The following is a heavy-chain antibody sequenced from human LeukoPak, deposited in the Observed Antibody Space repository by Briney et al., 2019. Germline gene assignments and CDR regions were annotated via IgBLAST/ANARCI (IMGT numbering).Heavy chain of an antibody. J-gene: IGHJ4*02. CDR2: IYHSGST. CDR1: GGSISSGGYS. CDR3: ARAAAMVRGVTTFDY. V-gene: IGHV4-30-2*01. D-gene: IGHD3-10*01. Sequence: PSETLSLTCAVSGGSISSGGYSWSWIRQPPGKGLEWIGYIYHSGSTYYNPSLKSRVTISVDRSKNQFSLKLSSVTAADTAVYYCARAAAMVRGVTTFDYWGQGTLVTVSS.